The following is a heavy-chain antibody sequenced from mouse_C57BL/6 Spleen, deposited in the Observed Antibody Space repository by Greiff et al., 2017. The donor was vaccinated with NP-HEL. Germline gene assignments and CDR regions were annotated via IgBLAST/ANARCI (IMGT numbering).Heavy chain of an antibody. CDR3: ARDYGSREGFAY. CDR1: GYAFTNYL. D-gene: IGHD1-1*01. V-gene: IGHV1-54*01. Sequence: VQLQQSGAELVRPGTSVKVSCKASGYAFTNYLIEWVKQRPGQGLEWIGVINPGSGGTNYNEKFKGKATLTADKSSSTAYMQLSSLTSEDSAVYFCARDYGSREGFAYWGQGTLVTVSA. CDR2: INPGSGGT. J-gene: IGHJ3*01.